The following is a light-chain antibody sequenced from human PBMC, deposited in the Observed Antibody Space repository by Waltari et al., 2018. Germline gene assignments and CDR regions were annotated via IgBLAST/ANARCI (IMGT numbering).Light chain of an antibody. CDR2: AAS. J-gene: IGKJ5*01. Sequence: VTITCRASQGITNYLAWYQQKPGKAPKLLIYAASALQSGVPSTFSGSGSGTEFTLTISSLQPEDFATYYCQHLNSYPITFGQGTRLEMK. V-gene: IGKV1-9*01. CDR1: QGITNY. CDR3: QHLNSYPIT.